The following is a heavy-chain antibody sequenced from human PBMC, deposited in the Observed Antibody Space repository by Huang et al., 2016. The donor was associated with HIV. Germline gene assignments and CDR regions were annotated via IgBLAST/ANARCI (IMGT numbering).Heavy chain of an antibody. V-gene: IGHV1-24*01. CDR3: ATSTPDVGAGVLRSAFDI. Sequence: QVQLVESGAELKKPGASVRVSCKVYGYTVSELSLHWVRQAPEKGLECRGCCDPEEGETIYAQRLQGRVTMTEYTSPDTAYMELGTLRPQDTAVYYCATSTPDVGAGVLRSAFDIWGQVTMVTVSS. CDR2: CDPEEGET. CDR1: GYTVSELS. D-gene: IGHD2-15*01. J-gene: IGHJ3*02.